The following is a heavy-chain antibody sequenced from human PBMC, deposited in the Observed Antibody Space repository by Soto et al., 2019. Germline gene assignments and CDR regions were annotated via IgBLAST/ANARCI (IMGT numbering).Heavy chain of an antibody. Sequence: ASVKVSCKASGYTFTDYYMHWVRQAPGQGLEWMGWINPYSGGTNYAQKFQGRVTMTRDTSIRTAYMELSRLRSDDTAFYYCARACSSIRCRYYFDYWGQGTLVTVSS. D-gene: IGHD2-2*01. CDR1: GYTFTDYY. CDR2: INPYSGGT. V-gene: IGHV1-2*02. J-gene: IGHJ4*02. CDR3: ARACSSIRCRYYFDY.